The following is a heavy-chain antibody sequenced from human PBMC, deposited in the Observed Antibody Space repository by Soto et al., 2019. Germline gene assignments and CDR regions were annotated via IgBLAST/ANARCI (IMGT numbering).Heavy chain of an antibody. Sequence: QVQLVQSGDEVRKPGSSVKVSCKASGYIFVNYGIAWVRQAPGQGLEWMGWISPYSGNTHYASKVQGRLTMTTDTXXSTDYMDRGSLTSGDTAVYYCAMVENYVTPTTQDVWGQGTTVTVSS. J-gene: IGHJ6*02. CDR2: ISPYSGNT. D-gene: IGHD3-16*01. V-gene: IGHV1-18*01. CDR3: AMVENYVTPTTQDV. CDR1: GYIFVNYG.